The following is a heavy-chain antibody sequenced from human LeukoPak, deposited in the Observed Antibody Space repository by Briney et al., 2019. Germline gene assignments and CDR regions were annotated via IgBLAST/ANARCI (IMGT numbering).Heavy chain of an antibody. Sequence: PGTLSLTCAVYGGSFSGYYWSWIRQPPGKGLEWLGEINHSGSTNYNPSLKSRVTISVDTSKNQFSLKLSSVTAADTAVYYCARVRDILTGYYTSWFDPWGQGTLVTVSS. CDR3: ARVRDILTGYYTSWFDP. J-gene: IGHJ5*02. CDR2: INHSGST. V-gene: IGHV4-34*01. CDR1: GGSFSGYY. D-gene: IGHD3-9*01.